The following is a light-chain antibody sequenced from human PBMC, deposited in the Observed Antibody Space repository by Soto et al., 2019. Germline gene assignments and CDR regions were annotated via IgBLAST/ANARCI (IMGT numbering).Light chain of an antibody. Sequence: QSVLTQPPSASGTPGQRVTISCSGSRSNIGSNYVYWYQQLPGTAPKLLIYRNNQRPSGVPDRFSGSKSGTSASLAISGLRSEDEADYYCAAWDDTLSGVVIGGGTQLTVL. J-gene: IGLJ2*01. V-gene: IGLV1-47*01. CDR2: RNN. CDR1: RSNIGSNY. CDR3: AAWDDTLSGVV.